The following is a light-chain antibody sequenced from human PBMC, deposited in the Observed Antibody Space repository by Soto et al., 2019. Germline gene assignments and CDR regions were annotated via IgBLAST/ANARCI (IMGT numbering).Light chain of an antibody. J-gene: IGLJ1*01. CDR2: EDD. CDR1: KNDVGFYKY. V-gene: IGLV2-23*01. CDR3: CSYEGSSTYV. Sequence: QSVLTQPASVSGSPGQSITLSCTGTKNDVGFYKYVSWYQRHPGSAPTLLIFEDDQRPSGVSSRFSASKSGNTASLTISGLQAEDEAEYTCCSYEGSSTYVFGSGTKVTVL.